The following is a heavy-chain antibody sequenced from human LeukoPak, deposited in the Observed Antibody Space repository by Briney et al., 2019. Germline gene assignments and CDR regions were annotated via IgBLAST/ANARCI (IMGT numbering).Heavy chain of an antibody. CDR1: GFTFSSYS. D-gene: IGHD5-12*01. Sequence: PGGSLRLSCAASGFTFSSYSMNWVRQAPGKGLEWVSSISSSSSYIYYADSVKGRFTISRDNSKNTLYLQMNSLRAEDTAVYYCARWRGDIGRLGAFDIWGQGTMVTVSS. CDR2: ISSSSSYI. J-gene: IGHJ3*02. CDR3: ARWRGDIGRLGAFDI. V-gene: IGHV3-21*04.